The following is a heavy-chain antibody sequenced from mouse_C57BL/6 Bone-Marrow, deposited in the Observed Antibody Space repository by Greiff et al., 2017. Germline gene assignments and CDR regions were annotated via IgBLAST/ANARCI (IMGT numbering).Heavy chain of an antibody. CDR2: ISSGSSTI. V-gene: IGHV5-17*01. Sequence: EVKLQESGGGLVKPGGSLKLSCAASGFTFSDSGMHWVRQAPEKGLEWVAYISSGSSTIYYAVTVKGRFTISRDNAKNTLFLQMTSLRSEDTAMYYCARGDYNYAGAWFADWGQGTLVTVSA. CDR1: GFTFSDSG. J-gene: IGHJ3*01. CDR3: ARGDYNYAGAWFAD. D-gene: IGHD2-12*01.